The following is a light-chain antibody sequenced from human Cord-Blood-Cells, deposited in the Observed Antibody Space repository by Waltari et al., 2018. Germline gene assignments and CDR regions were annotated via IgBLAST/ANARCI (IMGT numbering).Light chain of an antibody. CDR2: AAS. Sequence: DIQMTHSPSSLSASVGDRVTITCRASQSISSYLNWYQQKPGKAPKLLIYAASSLQSGVPSRFSGSGSGTDFTLTISSLQPEYFATYYCQQSYSTPLTFGGGTKVEIK. CDR3: QQSYSTPLT. J-gene: IGKJ4*01. V-gene: IGKV1-39*01. CDR1: QSISSY.